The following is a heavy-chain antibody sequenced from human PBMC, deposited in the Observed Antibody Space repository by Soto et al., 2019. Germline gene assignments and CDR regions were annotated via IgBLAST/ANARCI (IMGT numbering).Heavy chain of an antibody. D-gene: IGHD1-1*01. J-gene: IGHJ6*02. CDR1: GFSFSDYY. CDR2: IDFRSNSI. V-gene: IGHV3-11*01. Sequence: GGSLRLSCAASGFSFSDYYMSWIRQAPGKGLEWVSYIDFRSNSIYYADSVKGRFTISRDNAKNSLYLQMNSLRAEDTAVYYCVRPSHPGTGAQTSADVWGQGTTVTVSS. CDR3: VRPSHPGTGAQTSADV.